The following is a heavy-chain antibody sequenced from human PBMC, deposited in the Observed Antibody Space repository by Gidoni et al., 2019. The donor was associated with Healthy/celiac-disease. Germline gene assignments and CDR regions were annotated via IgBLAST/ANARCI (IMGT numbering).Heavy chain of an antibody. CDR1: GSTFISYS. CDR2: ISSSSSYI. D-gene: IGHD1-26*01. J-gene: IGHJ3*02. V-gene: IGHV3-21*01. Sequence: EVQLVESGGGLVKPGGSLRLSCAASGSTFISYSMNWVRQAPGKGLDWVSSISSSSSYIYYADSVKGRFTISRDNAKNSLYLQMNSLRAEDTAVYYCAGGVHSGSYRDDAFDIWGQGTMVTVSS. CDR3: AGGVHSGSYRDDAFDI.